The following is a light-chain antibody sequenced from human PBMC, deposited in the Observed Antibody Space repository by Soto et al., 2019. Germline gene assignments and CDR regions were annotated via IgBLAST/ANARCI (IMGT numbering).Light chain of an antibody. CDR2: GAS. CDR1: QSVSRSY. Sequence: EIVLTQFPGTLSLSPGERATLSCRASQSVSRSYLAWYQQKPGQAPRLLIYGASSRAIGISDRFSGSGSGTDFTLTISSLEPEDFAVYYCQQYGTSPRTFGQGTKVEIK. CDR3: QQYGTSPRT. J-gene: IGKJ1*01. V-gene: IGKV3-20*01.